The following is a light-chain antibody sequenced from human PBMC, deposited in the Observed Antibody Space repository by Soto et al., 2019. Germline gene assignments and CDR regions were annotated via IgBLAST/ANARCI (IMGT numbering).Light chain of an antibody. Sequence: ENVLTQSPGTLSLSPGERATLSCRASQSVSSSYLAWYQQKPGQAPRLLIYGASSSATGIPDRFSGSGSGTDFTLTISRREPEDFAVYFCQQYGSSPLTFGGGTNVEIK. J-gene: IGKJ4*01. CDR2: GAS. CDR3: QQYGSSPLT. CDR1: QSVSSSY. V-gene: IGKV3-20*01.